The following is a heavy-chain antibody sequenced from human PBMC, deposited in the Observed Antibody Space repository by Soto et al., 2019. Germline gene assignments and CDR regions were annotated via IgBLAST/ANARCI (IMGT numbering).Heavy chain of an antibody. CDR3: ARNSRAYFYWYYLDS. J-gene: IGHJ4*02. Sequence: SETLSLTCTVSGGSVHNGSYYWSWLRQPPGKGLEWIGYIYYTGTTNYNASLQSHVTISVDTSKNQFSLKVKSVSAADTAVYICARNSRAYFYWYYLDSWGQGTLVTVS. CDR2: IYYTGTT. V-gene: IGHV4-61*01. CDR1: GGSVHNGSYY. D-gene: IGHD2-21*02.